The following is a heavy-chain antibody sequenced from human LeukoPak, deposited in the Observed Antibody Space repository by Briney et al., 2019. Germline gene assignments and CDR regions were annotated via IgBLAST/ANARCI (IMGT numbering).Heavy chain of an antibody. CDR2: ISSGSTYK. J-gene: IGHJ4*02. Sequence: PGGSLRLSCAASGFTFSDCSMHWVRQAPGKGLEWVSSISSGSTYKYSADSLKGRFTISRDNAKNSLYLQMNSLRAEDSAVYYCTRGPTLIGVAGTWPLDYWGQGTLVTVSS. CDR3: TRGPTLIGVAGTWPLDY. D-gene: IGHD6-19*01. V-gene: IGHV3-21*01. CDR1: GFTFSDCS.